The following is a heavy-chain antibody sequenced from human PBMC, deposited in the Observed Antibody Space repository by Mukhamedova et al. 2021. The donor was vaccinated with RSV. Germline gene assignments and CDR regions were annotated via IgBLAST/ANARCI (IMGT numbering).Heavy chain of an antibody. D-gene: IGHD2-15*01. Sequence: GKGLEWVSYIGLSGSHTNYPDSVKGRFTISRDNAKNSLYLQMNSLRAEDTAVYYCARRYCTGGRCYPYGMDVWGQGTTVTVSS. CDR3: ARRYCTGGRCYPYGMDV. CDR2: IGLSGSHT. V-gene: IGHV3-11*03. J-gene: IGHJ6*02.